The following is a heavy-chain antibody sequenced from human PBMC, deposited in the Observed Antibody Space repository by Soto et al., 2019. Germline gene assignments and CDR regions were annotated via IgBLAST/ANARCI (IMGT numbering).Heavy chain of an antibody. CDR3: ARTAGGRVRGALDI. V-gene: IGHV3-30-3*01. J-gene: IGHJ3*02. CDR1: GFTFSSYG. Sequence: DLEESGGGVVQPGTSLRLSCVASGFTFSSYGMHWVRQAPGKGLEWVAVIPNTENKKYYADSVKGRFTISRDNSQSTLFLQMDRLMSEDTAMYYCARTAGGRVRGALDIWGQGTMVTVS. CDR2: IPNTENKK. D-gene: IGHD6-13*01.